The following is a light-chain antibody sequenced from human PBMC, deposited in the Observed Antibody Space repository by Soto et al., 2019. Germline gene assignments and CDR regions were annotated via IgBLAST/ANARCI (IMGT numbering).Light chain of an antibody. J-gene: IGKJ1*01. CDR3: QQLYYYPQT. Sequence: IQLTQSPSSLSASVGDRVTITCRASQGIYNYLAWYQQKPGKAPNLLIYAAATLQTEVPSRLSGSRSGTDVTLAISSLQPEYFATYYCQQLYYYPQTFAQGPKVEIK. CDR2: AAA. CDR1: QGIYNY. V-gene: IGKV1-9*01.